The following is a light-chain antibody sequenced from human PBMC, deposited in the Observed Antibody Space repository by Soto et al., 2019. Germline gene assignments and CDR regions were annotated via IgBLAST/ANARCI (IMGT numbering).Light chain of an antibody. CDR1: SSNIGSNT. J-gene: IGLJ1*01. CDR3: ATWDDSLSGYV. CDR2: CDD. Sequence: QSVLTQPPSASGTPGQRVTISCSGSSSNIGSNTVSWYQQLPGTAPELLIYCDDQRPSGVPDRFSGSKSGTSASLAISGLQSVDEADYYCATWDDSLSGYVFGTGTKLTVL. V-gene: IGLV1-44*01.